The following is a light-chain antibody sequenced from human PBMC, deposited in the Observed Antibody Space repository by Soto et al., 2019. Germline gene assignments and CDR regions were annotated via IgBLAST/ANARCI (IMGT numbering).Light chain of an antibody. Sequence: EIVMTQSPATLSVSPGERATLSCRASQSVSSDLARYQQKPGQAPRLLIYGASTRATGIPARFSDSGSGTEFTLTISSLQSEDFAVYYCQQYSSWPYTFGQGTKLEIK. CDR2: GAS. CDR3: QQYSSWPYT. V-gene: IGKV3-15*01. J-gene: IGKJ2*01. CDR1: QSVSSD.